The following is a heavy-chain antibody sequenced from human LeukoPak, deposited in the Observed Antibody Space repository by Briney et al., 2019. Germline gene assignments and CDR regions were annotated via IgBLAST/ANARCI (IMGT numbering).Heavy chain of an antibody. CDR2: ISGSGDNT. Sequence: GGSLRLSCAASGSTFSSYAMSWVRQAPGKGLEWVSGISGSGDNTYYADSVKGRFTISRDNSKNTLYVQVNSLGTEDTAAYYCAKGSYYDSSGSFYFDYWGQGTLVTVSS. CDR1: GSTFSSYA. V-gene: IGHV3-23*01. J-gene: IGHJ4*02. CDR3: AKGSYYDSSGSFYFDY. D-gene: IGHD3-22*01.